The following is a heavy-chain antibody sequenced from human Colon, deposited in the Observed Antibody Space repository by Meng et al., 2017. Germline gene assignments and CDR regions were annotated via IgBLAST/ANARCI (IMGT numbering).Heavy chain of an antibody. D-gene: IGHD3-10*01. Sequence: QVQLQQSGPGLVKPSQTLSLTCAISGDSVSGNRALWHWVRQSPSRGLEWLGQTYYRSEWQNHYGVSVKSRITINADTSRNHFSLHLNSVTPEDTAVYYCTTWYGEYWGQGTLVTVST. CDR1: GDSVSGNRAL. CDR3: TTWYGEY. CDR2: TYYRSEWQN. V-gene: IGHV6-1*01. J-gene: IGHJ4*02.